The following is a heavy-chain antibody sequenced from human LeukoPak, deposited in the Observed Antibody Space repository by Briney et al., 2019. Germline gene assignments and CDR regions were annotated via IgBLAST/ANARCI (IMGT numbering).Heavy chain of an antibody. D-gene: IGHD5-24*01. V-gene: IGHV3-7*01. CDR1: GFTFSSYW. CDR2: IKQDGSEK. J-gene: IGHJ3*02. CDR3: ARDQRNGYNYGAFDI. Sequence: PGGSLRLSCAASGFTFSSYWMSWVRQAPGKGLEWVANIKQDGSEKYYVDSVKGRFTISRDNAKNSLYLQMNSLRAEDTAVYYCARDQRNGYNYGAFDIWGQGTMVTDSS.